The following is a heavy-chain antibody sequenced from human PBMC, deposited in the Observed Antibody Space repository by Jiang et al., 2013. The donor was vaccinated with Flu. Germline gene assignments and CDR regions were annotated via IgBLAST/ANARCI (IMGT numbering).Heavy chain of an antibody. J-gene: IGHJ4*02. CDR2: ISRRGSTI. D-gene: IGHD6-13*01. V-gene: IGHV3-48*03. CDR3: ARVVDSSNYFDC. Sequence: GGSLRLSCVASGFTFSSYEMNWVRQAPGKGLEWVSYISRRGSTIYYADSLKGRFTISRDNAKNSLYLQMNSLRAEDTAVYYCARVVDSSNYFDCWGQGTLVTVSS. CDR1: GFTFSSYE.